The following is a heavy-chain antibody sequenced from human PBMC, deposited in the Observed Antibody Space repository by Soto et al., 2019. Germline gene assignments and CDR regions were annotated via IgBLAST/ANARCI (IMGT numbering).Heavy chain of an antibody. Sequence: ASVKVSCKASGYTFTSYGISWVRQAPGQGLEWMGWISAYNGNTNYAQKLQGRVTMTTDTSTSTAYMELRSLRSDDTAVYYCARDMSECSGGSCPSDDWGQGTLVTVSS. CDR2: ISAYNGNT. D-gene: IGHD2-15*01. CDR3: ARDMSECSGGSCPSDD. CDR1: GYTFTSYG. V-gene: IGHV1-18*01. J-gene: IGHJ4*02.